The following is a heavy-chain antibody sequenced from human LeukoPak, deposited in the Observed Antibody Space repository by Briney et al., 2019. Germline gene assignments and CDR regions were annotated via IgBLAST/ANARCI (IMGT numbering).Heavy chain of an antibody. J-gene: IGHJ4*02. D-gene: IGHD1-1*01. Sequence: KPSETLSLTCTVSGGSISSYYWSWIRQPPGKGLEWIGYIYYSGSTNYNPSLKSRVTISVDTSKNQFSLKLSSVTAADTAVYYCARGGQQLERLGGFDYWGQGTLVTVSS. CDR3: ARGGQQLERLGGFDY. CDR1: GGSISSYY. CDR2: IYYSGST. V-gene: IGHV4-59*01.